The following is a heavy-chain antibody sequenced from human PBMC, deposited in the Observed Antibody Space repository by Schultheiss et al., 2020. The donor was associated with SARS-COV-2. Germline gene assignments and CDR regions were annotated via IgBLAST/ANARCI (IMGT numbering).Heavy chain of an antibody. D-gene: IGHD1-7*01. CDR2: IYWDNDK. V-gene: IGHV2-5*08. J-gene: IGHJ4*02. Sequence: SGPTLLKPTQTLTLTCTFSGFSLSTSGMCVSWIRQPPGKALEWLALIYWDNDKRYSPSLKNRLTITKDTSKNQVVLTVTNMDPVDTATYYCAHRLLGSLGHNMWNYGIFDYWGQGTLVTVSS. CDR1: GFSLSTSGMC. CDR3: AHRLLGSLGHNMWNYGIFDY.